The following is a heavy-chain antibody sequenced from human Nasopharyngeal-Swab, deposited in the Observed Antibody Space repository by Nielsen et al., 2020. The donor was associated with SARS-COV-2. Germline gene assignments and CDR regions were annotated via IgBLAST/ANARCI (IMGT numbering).Heavy chain of an antibody. Sequence: SETLSPTCALYGGSFSGYYWSWIRQLPGKGREWIGEINHSGSTNYNPSLKSRVTISVDTSKNQFSLKLSSVTAADTAVYYCARWIRYYGSGSYQDVWGQGTTVTVSS. J-gene: IGHJ6*02. CDR3: ARWIRYYGSGSYQDV. CDR2: INHSGST. V-gene: IGHV4-34*01. D-gene: IGHD3-10*01. CDR1: GGSFSGYY.